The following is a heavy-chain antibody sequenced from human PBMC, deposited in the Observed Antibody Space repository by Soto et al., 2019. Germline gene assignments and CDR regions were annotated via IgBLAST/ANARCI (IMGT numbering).Heavy chain of an antibody. CDR3: ARFTSGSSGDY. Sequence: EVQLVESGGDLVQPGGSLRLSCVASGFTFNTYWMSWVRQAPGKGLEWVANIKEDGSDKYYVDSVKGRFTISRDNAKNLLYLQMNGLGAGDTAMYYCARFTSGSSGDYWGQGTLVPVSS. CDR2: IKEDGSDK. V-gene: IGHV3-7*01. J-gene: IGHJ4*02. D-gene: IGHD6-25*01. CDR1: GFTFNTYW.